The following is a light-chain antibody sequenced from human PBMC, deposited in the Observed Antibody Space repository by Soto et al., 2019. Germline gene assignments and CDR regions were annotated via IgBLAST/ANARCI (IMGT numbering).Light chain of an antibody. CDR1: QSLLHTDGYNY. CDR2: LGS. J-gene: IGKJ5*01. CDR3: MQALQSPVT. Sequence: DIVMTQSPLSLPVTPGEPASISCRSSQSLLHTDGYNYLDWYLQKSGQSPQLLIYLGSSRASGVPDRFSGSGSGTDFTLKISRVEAEDVEVYYCMQALQSPVTFGQGTRLDIK. V-gene: IGKV2-28*01.